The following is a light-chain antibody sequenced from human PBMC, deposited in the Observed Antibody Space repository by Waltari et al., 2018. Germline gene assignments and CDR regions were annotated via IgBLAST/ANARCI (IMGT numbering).Light chain of an antibody. J-gene: IGLJ2*01. CDR1: KLGDKY. Sequence: SYELTQPPSVSGSPGQPASITCSGDKLGDKYACWYQQKPGQSPILVIYQDTKRPSGIPERFSGSNSGNTATLTISGTQAMDEADYYCQAWDSSIVVFGGGTKLTVV. CDR3: QAWDSSIVV. V-gene: IGLV3-1*01. CDR2: QDT.